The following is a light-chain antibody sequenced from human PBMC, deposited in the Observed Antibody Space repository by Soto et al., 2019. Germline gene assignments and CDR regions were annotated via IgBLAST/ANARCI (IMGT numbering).Light chain of an antibody. Sequence: EIVMTQSPATMSVSPGERATLSCRASQSVRSNLAWYQQKPGQAPRLLIYGASTRATGIPARFSGSGSGTDFTLTISDVQPEDFALYYCHQRQSWPRTCGQGTKVDIK. V-gene: IGKV3-15*01. CDR1: QSVRSN. CDR2: GAS. CDR3: HQRQSWPRT. J-gene: IGKJ1*01.